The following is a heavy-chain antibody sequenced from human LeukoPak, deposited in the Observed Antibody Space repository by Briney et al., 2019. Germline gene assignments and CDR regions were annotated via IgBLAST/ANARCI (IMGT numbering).Heavy chain of an antibody. D-gene: IGHD3-3*01. V-gene: IGHV4-4*02. CDR2: MYLSGTT. CDR1: GDSINSLDL. CDR3: ARLFGNYDFWSGFPNWFDP. J-gene: IGHJ5*02. Sequence: SETLSLTCTVSGDSINSLDLWSWVRQPPGKGLEWIGEMYLSGTTHSNPSVKSRVTISIDKSKNQFFLNLSSVTAADTAVYYCARLFGNYDFWSGFPNWFDPWGQGTLVTVSS.